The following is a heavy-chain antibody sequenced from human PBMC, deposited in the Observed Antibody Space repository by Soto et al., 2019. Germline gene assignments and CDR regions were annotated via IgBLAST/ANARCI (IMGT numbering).Heavy chain of an antibody. CDR1: GGSISSYY. CDR2: IYYSGST. V-gene: IGHV4-59*01. CDR3: ATITMVRGVMEGIDP. J-gene: IGHJ5*02. D-gene: IGHD3-10*01. Sequence: PSETLSLTCTVSGGSISSYYWSWIRQPPGKGLEWIGYIYYSGSTNYNPSLKSRVTISVDTSKNQFSLKLSSVTAADTAVYYCATITMVRGVMEGIDPWGQGTLVTVS.